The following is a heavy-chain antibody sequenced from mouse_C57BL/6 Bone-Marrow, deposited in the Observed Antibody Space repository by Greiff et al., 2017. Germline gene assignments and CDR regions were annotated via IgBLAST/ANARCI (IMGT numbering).Heavy chain of an antibody. CDR1: GFNFKDDY. CDR3: TTVVHY. D-gene: IGHD1-1*01. J-gene: IGHJ2*01. CDR2: IDPENGDT. V-gene: IGHV14-4*01. Sequence: VQLQQSGAELVRPGASVKLSCTASGFNFKDDYMHWVKQRPEQGLEWIGWIDPENGDTESASKFQGKATITADTTANTAYLQLSSLTSEDTAVYYCTTVVHYWGQGTTLTVSS.